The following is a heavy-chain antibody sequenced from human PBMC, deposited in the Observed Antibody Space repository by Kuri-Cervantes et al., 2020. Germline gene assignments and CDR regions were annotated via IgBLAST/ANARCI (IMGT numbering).Heavy chain of an antibody. CDR2: ISSSGSTI. V-gene: IGHV3-48*04. CDR1: GFTFSSYA. Sequence: GESLKIPCAASGFTFSSYAMSWVRQAPGKGLEWVSYISSSGSTIYYADSVKGRFTISRDNAKNSLYLQMNSLRAEDTAVYYCARAQTLLGLDPAFDIWGQGTMVTVSS. D-gene: IGHD7-27*01. CDR3: ARAQTLLGLDPAFDI. J-gene: IGHJ3*02.